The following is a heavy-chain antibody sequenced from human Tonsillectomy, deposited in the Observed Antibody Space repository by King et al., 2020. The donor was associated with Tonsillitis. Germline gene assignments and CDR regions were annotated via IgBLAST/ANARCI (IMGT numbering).Heavy chain of an antibody. CDR1: GFTFSSFY. D-gene: IGHD3-10*01. CDR3: GRGFVG. J-gene: IGHJ4*02. Sequence: VQLVESGGGLVQPGGSLRLSCADSGFTFSSFYMNWVRQAPGKGLEWVAYISSSSDTIYYADSVKGPFTISRDNAKNSLYLPMNSLRDVDTAVYYCGRGFVGWSEGTLVTVSS. CDR2: ISSSSDTI. V-gene: IGHV3-48*02.